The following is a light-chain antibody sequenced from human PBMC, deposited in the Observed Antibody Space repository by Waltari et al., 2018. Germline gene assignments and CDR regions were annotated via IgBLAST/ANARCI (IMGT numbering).Light chain of an antibody. CDR2: WAS. CDR3: QQYYSTMYT. CDR1: QNLLYSSDNQNY. Sequence: DIVMTQSPDSLGGSLGERATINCKSIQNLLYSSDNQNYLAWYQQKPGQPPKLLISWASTRESGVPDRFSGSGSGTDFTRTISSLQAEDVAVYYCQQYYSTMYTFGQGTKLEIK. J-gene: IGKJ2*01. V-gene: IGKV4-1*01.